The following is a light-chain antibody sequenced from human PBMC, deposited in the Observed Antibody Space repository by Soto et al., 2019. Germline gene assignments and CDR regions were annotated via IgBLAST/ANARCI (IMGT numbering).Light chain of an antibody. J-gene: IGKJ2*01. CDR1: QSVGNN. V-gene: IGKV3-15*01. CDR2: DAS. CDR3: HQYNDWLMYT. Sequence: EIVMSQSPATLSVSPGETAILSCRASQSVGNNLAWYQQKPGQAPRLLISDASTRATGVPGRFSGSGSGTEFTLTVSSLQSEDFAIYYFHQYNDWLMYTFGQGTKLEIK.